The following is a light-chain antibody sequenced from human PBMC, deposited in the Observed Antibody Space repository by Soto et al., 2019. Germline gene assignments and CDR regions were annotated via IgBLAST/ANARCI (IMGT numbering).Light chain of an antibody. J-gene: IGLJ2*01. CDR2: GDT. Sequence: QSALTQPASVSGSPGQSITISCTGTSSDVGGYNYVSWYQQHPGKAPKLMIYGDTNRPSGVSNRFSGSKSGNTASLTISGLQAEDEADYYCSSYTSSTTLSVVFGGGTKVTVL. CDR1: SSDVGGYNY. CDR3: SSYTSSTTLSVV. V-gene: IGLV2-14*01.